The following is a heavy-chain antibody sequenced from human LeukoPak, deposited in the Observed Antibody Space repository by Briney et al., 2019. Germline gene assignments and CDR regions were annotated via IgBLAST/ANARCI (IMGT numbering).Heavy chain of an antibody. Sequence: SQTLSLTFAISGDSVSSNNAAWNWLRQSPSRGLEWLGRTYFRSKWYVDYALSVQSRITIIPDTSRNQFSLHLNSVTPEDTAVYFCARDTVTLMCDYWGLGTLVTVSS. CDR2: TYFRSKWYV. D-gene: IGHD4-17*01. CDR1: GDSVSSNNAA. J-gene: IGHJ4*02. V-gene: IGHV6-1*01. CDR3: ARDTVTLMCDY.